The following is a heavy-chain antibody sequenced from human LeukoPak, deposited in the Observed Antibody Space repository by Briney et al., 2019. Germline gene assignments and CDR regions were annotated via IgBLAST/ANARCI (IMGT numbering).Heavy chain of an antibody. CDR3: ARSIVGADFDI. CDR1: GGSFSGYY. Sequence: SETLSLTCAVYGGSFSGYYWSWIRQPPGKGLEWIGEINHSGSTNYNPSLKSRVTISVDTSKNQFSLKLSSVTAADTAVYHCARSIVGADFDIWGQGTMVTVSS. V-gene: IGHV4-34*01. CDR2: INHSGST. J-gene: IGHJ3*02. D-gene: IGHD1-26*01.